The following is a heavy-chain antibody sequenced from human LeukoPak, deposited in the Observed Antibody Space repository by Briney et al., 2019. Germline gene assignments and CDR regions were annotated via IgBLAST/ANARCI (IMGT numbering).Heavy chain of an antibody. V-gene: IGHV3-7*01. CDR1: GFTFSSYW. Sequence: GGSLRLSCAASGFTFSSYWMSWVRQAPGKGLEWVANIKQDGSEKYYVDSVKGRFTISRDNAKNSLYLQMNSLRAEDTAVYYCARFPHYSGNPVVAFDIWGQGTMVTVSS. D-gene: IGHD4-23*01. J-gene: IGHJ3*02. CDR3: ARFPHYSGNPVVAFDI. CDR2: IKQDGSEK.